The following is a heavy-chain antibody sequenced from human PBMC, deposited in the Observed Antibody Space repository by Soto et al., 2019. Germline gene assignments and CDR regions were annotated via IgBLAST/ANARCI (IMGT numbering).Heavy chain of an antibody. CDR2: INHSGST. CDR3: ASTGKTAAGTRLFGY. D-gene: IGHD6-13*01. Sequence: QVQLQQWGAGLLKPSETLSLTCAVYGGSFSGYYWSWIRQPPGKGLEWIGEINHSGSTNYNPSLKSRVTRSVDTSKNQFSLKLSSVTAADTAVYYCASTGKTAAGTRLFGYWGQGTLVTVSS. J-gene: IGHJ4*02. V-gene: IGHV4-34*01. CDR1: GGSFSGYY.